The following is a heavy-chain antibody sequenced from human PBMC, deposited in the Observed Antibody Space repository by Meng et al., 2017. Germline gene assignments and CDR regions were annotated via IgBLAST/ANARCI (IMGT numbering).Heavy chain of an antibody. V-gene: IGHV4-34*01. CDR1: GGSFSGYY. D-gene: IGHD2-15*01. CDR3: ARGVRLPDY. CDR2: INHSGST. J-gene: IGHJ4*02. Sequence: QVRVQQWGAGRLKPSETLPRTCAAYGGSFSGYYWSWIRQPPGKGLEWIGEINHSGSTNYNPSLKSRVTISVDTSKNQFSLKLSSVTAADTAVYYCARGVRLPDYWGQGTLVTVSS.